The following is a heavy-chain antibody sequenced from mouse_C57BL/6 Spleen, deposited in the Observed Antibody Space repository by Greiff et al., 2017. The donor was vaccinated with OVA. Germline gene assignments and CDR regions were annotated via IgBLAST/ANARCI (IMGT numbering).Heavy chain of an antibody. V-gene: IGHV1-53*01. J-gene: IGHJ3*01. D-gene: IGHD4-1*01. Sequence: VKLQQPGTELVKPGASVKLSCKASGYTFTSYWMPWVKQRPGQGLEWIGNINPSNGGTNYHEKFKSKATLTVDKSSSTAYMQLSSLTSEDSAVYDWASGTGTCAYWGQGTLVTVSA. CDR1: GYTFTSYW. CDR2: INPSNGGT. CDR3: ASGTGTCAY.